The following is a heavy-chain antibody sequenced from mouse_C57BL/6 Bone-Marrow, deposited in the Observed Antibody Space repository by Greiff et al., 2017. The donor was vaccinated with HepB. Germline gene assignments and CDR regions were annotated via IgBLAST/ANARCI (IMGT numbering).Heavy chain of an antibody. J-gene: IGHJ2*01. CDR1: GYAFSSSW. Sequence: QVQLQQSGPELVKPGASVKISCKASGYAFSSSWMNWVKQRPGKGLEWIGRIYPGDGDTNYNGKFKAKATLTADKSSSTAYMQLSSLTSEDSAVYFCAKYGNYPYYFDYWGQGTTLTVSS. V-gene: IGHV1-82*01. CDR3: AKYGNYPYYFDY. CDR2: IYPGDGDT. D-gene: IGHD2-1*01.